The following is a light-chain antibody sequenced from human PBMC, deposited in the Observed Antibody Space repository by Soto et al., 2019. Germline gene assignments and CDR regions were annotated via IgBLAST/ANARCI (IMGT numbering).Light chain of an antibody. Sequence: PSALSASVGVAVTITGGASQTSSNWLAWYQQKPGKAPNPLIYDASSLKSGVPARFSGSGSGTEFTLNISSLQRHDFATYPCYQYNSYWALGLGTKVDIK. CDR1: QTSSNW. J-gene: IGKJ1*01. CDR2: DAS. V-gene: IGKV1-5*01. CDR3: YQYNSYWA.